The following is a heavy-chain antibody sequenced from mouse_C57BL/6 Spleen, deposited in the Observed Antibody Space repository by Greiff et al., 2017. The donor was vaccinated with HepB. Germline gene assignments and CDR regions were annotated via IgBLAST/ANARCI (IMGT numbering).Heavy chain of an antibody. CDR2: IYPGDGDT. CDR3: ARSAYYSNYRAMDD. V-gene: IGHV1-82*01. J-gene: IGHJ4*01. CDR1: GYAFSSSW. Sequence: QVQLQQSGPELVKPGASVKISCKASGYAFSSSWMNWVKQRPGKGLEWIGRIYPGDGDTNYNGKFKGKATLTADKSSSTAYMQLSSLTSEDSAVYFCARSAYYSNYRAMDDWGQGTSVTVSS. D-gene: IGHD2-5*01.